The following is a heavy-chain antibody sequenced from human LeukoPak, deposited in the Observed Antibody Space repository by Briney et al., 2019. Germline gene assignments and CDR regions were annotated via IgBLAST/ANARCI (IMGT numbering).Heavy chain of an antibody. CDR3: AREGGGVWTMVTLDY. CDR2: ISYSGTT. V-gene: IGHV4-39*07. Sequence: PSETLSLTCTVSGGSISSSNYYWVWIRQPPGKGLEWIGSISYSGTTYYNPSLKSPVTISLDTSKNQFSLKLSSVTAADTAVYYCAREGGGVWTMVTLDYWGQGSLVTVSS. J-gene: IGHJ4*02. D-gene: IGHD4/OR15-4a*01. CDR1: GGSISSSNYY.